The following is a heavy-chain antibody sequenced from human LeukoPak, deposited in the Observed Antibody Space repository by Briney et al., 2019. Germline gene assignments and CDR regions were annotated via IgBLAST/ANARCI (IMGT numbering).Heavy chain of an antibody. CDR1: GFTFSSYS. J-gene: IGHJ4*02. CDR3: ARDRSHITIGSYYFDY. V-gene: IGHV3-21*01. D-gene: IGHD3-10*01. Sequence: PGGSLRLSCAASGFTFSSYSMNWVRQAPGKGLEWVSSISSSSSYIYYADSVKGRFTISRDNAKNSLYLQMNSLRAEDTAVYYCARDRSHITIGSYYFDYWGQGTLVTVSS. CDR2: ISSSSSYI.